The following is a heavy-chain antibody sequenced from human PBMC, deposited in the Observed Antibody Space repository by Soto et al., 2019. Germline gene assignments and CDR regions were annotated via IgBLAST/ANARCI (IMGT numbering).Heavy chain of an antibody. J-gene: IGHJ5*02. V-gene: IGHV3-30*18. CDR3: AKDSSVTAAGSGGWFDP. D-gene: IGHD6-13*01. Sequence: QVQLVESGGGVVQPGRSLRLSCAASGFDFNTYGLHWVRQAPGKGLEWVAAISFDGGNQYYADSVKARFTISRDKSNSTLYLQMNSLGAEDTATYFCAKDSSVTAAGSGGWFDPWGPGTLVIVSS. CDR2: ISFDGGNQ. CDR1: GFDFNTYG.